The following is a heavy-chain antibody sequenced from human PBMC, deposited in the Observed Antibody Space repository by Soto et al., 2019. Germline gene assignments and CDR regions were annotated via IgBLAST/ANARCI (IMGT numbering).Heavy chain of an antibody. CDR2: TYYRSKWYY. CDR1: GDTVSSITSA. V-gene: IGHV6-1*01. Sequence: SQTLSLTCAISGDTVSSITSAWNWIRQSPSRGLEWLGRTYYRSKWYYDYALSLKSRITISPDTSKNQDSLQMNSVTPEEATVYYCARVDLAAAGENYYCYCGMDVWGQGTTVTVSS. CDR3: ARVDLAAAGENYYCYCGMDV. J-gene: IGHJ6*02. D-gene: IGHD6-13*01.